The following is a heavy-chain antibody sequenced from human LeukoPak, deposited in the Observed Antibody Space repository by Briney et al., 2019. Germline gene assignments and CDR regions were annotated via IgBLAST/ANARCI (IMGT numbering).Heavy chain of an antibody. V-gene: IGHV4-30-4*01. CDR2: IYYSGST. Sequence: SETLSLTCTVSGGSISSGDYYWSWIRQPPGKGLEWIGYIYYSGSTYYNPSLKSRVTISVDTSKNQFSLKLSSVTAAVTAVYYCAREGGYGSGMDVWGKGTTVTVSS. CDR3: AREGGYGSGMDV. D-gene: IGHD3-10*01. CDR1: GGSISSGDYY. J-gene: IGHJ6*04.